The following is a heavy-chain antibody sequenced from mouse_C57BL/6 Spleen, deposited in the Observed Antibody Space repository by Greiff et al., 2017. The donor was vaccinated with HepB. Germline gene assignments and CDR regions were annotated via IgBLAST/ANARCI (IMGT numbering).Heavy chain of an antibody. D-gene: IGHD2-4*01. Sequence: VKLQQPGAELVKPGASVKLSCKASGYTFTSYWMQWVKQRPGQGLEWIGEIDPSDSYTNYNQKFKGKATLTVDTSSSTAYMQLSSLTSEDSAVYYCARRDYDSWYFDVWGTGTTVTVSS. J-gene: IGHJ1*03. V-gene: IGHV1-50*01. CDR3: ARRDYDSWYFDV. CDR1: GYTFTSYW. CDR2: IDPSDSYT.